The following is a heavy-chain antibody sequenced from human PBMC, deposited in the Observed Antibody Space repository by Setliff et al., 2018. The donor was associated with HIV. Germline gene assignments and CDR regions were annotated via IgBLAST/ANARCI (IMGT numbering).Heavy chain of an antibody. CDR2: IYSSGST. J-gene: IGHJ4*02. V-gene: IGHV4-4*08. Sequence: PSETLSLTCTVSGGSISSYYWSWIRQPPGQGLEWLGHIYSSGSTNHNPSLKSRVTISVDTSKNQFSLKLYSVTAVDTAVYYCARAYFGSGIYYWGQGTLVTVSS. D-gene: IGHD3-10*01. CDR1: GGSISSYY. CDR3: ARAYFGSGIYY.